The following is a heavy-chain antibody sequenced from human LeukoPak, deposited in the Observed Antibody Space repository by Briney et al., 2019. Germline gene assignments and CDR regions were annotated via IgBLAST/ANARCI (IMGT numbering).Heavy chain of an antibody. J-gene: IGHJ4*02. V-gene: IGHV5-51*01. CDR3: ARTFEYSASPSNY. D-gene: IGHD1-26*01. CDR2: IYPGDSDT. CDR1: GYSFTSYW. Sequence: GESLKISCKGSGYSFTSYWIGWVRQMPGKGLEWMGIIYPGDSDTRNSPSFQGQVTISADKSISTAYLQWSSLKASDTAMYYCARTFEYSASPSNYWGQGTLVTVSS.